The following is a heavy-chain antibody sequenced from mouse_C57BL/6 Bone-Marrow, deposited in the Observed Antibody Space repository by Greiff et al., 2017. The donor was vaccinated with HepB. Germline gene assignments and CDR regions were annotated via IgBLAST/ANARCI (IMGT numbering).Heavy chain of an antibody. CDR2: IYPRSGNT. J-gene: IGHJ3*01. CDR3: ARLYYDYVERVAY. D-gene: IGHD2-4*01. CDR1: GYTFTSYG. Sequence: QVQLKQSGAELARPGASVKLSCKASGYTFTSYGISWVKQSTGQGLEWIGEIYPRSGNTYYNEKFKGKATLTADKSSSTAYMELRSLTSEDSAVYFCARLYYDYVERVAYWGQGTLVTVSA. V-gene: IGHV1-81*01.